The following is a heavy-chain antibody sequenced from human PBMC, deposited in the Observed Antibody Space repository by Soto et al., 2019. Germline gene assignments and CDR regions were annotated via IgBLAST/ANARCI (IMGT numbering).Heavy chain of an antibody. CDR2: ISAGGGGT. J-gene: IGHJ4*02. CDR1: GFTFSNFA. Sequence: EVQLLESGGGLVQPGGSLRLSCAASGFTFSNFAMSWVRQAPGKGLEWVSAISAGGGGTYYADSVKGRFTISRDNSNNAMYLQMHWLRAEEKDVYYCAKDEGGSYKRQIEYWGQGTLVNAYS. V-gene: IGHV3-23*01. CDR3: AKDEGGSYKRQIEY. D-gene: IGHD1-26*01.